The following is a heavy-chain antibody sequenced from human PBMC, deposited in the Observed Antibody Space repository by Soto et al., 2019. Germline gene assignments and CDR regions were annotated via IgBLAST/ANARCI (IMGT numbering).Heavy chain of an antibody. J-gene: IGHJ6*03. CDR1: GGSISSYY. CDR2: IYYSGST. V-gene: IGHV4-59*08. CDR3: ARHSNYFWSGYPPGYYMDF. Sequence: PSETLSLTCTVSGGSISSYYWSWIRQPPGKGLEWIGYIYYSGSTNYNPSLKSRVTISVDTSKNQFSLKLSSVTAADTAVYYCARHSNYFWSGYPPGYYMDFWGKGTTVTVSS. D-gene: IGHD3-3*01.